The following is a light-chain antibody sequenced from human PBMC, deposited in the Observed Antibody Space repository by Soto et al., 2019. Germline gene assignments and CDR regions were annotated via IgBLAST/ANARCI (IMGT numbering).Light chain of an antibody. CDR1: QSVRSSY. V-gene: IGKV3-20*01. CDR2: GAS. CDR3: QQDYNLPWT. J-gene: IGKJ1*01. Sequence: EIVLTQSPGTLSLSPGERATLSCRASQSVRSSYLAWYQQKLGQAPRLLIYGASSRASGIPDRFSGSGSGTDFTLTISSLQPEDFAVYYCQQDYNLPWTFGQGTKVDIK.